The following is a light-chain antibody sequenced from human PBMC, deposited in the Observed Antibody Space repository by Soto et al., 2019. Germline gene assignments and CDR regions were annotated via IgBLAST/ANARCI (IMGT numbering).Light chain of an antibody. CDR2: AAS. V-gene: IGKV1D-16*02. J-gene: IGKJ4*01. CDR3: HQYNISPLT. CDR1: QDINHW. Sequence: DVQMTQSPSSLSASVGDRVTITCRARQDINHWLAWYQQKPGNAPKSLIYAASSLQTGVPSRFSSCASVTHVTLPISNLQPEDDATYYCHQYNISPLTFGGGTKVEIK.